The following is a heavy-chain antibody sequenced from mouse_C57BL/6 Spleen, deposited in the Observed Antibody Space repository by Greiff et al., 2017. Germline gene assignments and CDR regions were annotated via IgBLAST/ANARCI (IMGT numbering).Heavy chain of an antibody. CDR1: GFTFSDYG. V-gene: IGHV5-17*01. D-gene: IGHD2-4*01. Sequence: DVMLVESGGGLVKPGGSLKLSCAASGFTFSDYGMHWVRQAPEKGLEWVAYISSGSSTIYYADTVKGRFTISRDNAKNTLFLQLTSLRSEDTAMYYCARWGKYFDYDGFDYWGQGTTLTVSS. CDR2: ISSGSSTI. CDR3: ARWGKYFDYDGFDY. J-gene: IGHJ2*01.